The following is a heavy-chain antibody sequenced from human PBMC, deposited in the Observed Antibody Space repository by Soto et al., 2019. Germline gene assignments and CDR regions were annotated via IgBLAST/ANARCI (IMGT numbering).Heavy chain of an antibody. J-gene: IGHJ4*02. CDR1: GYTFSTYW. CDR3: ARRDGFTIQY. Sequence: EVQLVQSGAEVKKPGESLKISCKASGYTFSTYWIGWVRQMPGEGLEGMGMIYPGDSDTRYGPSFRRQVTISADTSMRTASLQWYSLKASDNAIYYCARRDGFTIQYWGQGTLVTVSS. CDR2: IYPGDSDT. V-gene: IGHV5-51*03. D-gene: IGHD2-21*01.